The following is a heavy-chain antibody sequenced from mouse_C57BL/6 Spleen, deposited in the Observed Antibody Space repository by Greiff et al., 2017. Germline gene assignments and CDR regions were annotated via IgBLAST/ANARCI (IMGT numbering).Heavy chain of an antibody. D-gene: IGHD1-1*01. CDR3: ARSPALMTTDWYFDV. CDR1: GFTFTDYY. CDR2: IRNKANGYTT. Sequence: EVMLVESGGGLVQPGGSLSLSCAASGFTFTDYYMSWVRQPPGKALEWLGFIRNKANGYTTEYSASVKGRFTISRDNSQSILYLQMNALRAEDSATYYCARSPALMTTDWYFDVWGTGTTVTVSS. V-gene: IGHV7-3*01. J-gene: IGHJ1*03.